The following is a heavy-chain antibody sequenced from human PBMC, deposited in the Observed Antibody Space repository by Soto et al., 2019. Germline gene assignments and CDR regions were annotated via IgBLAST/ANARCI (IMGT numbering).Heavy chain of an antibody. CDR2: ISQRGSA. D-gene: IGHD6-13*01. CDR1: GASISSVDW. Sequence: SETLSLTCDVSGASISSVDWWSWVRQSPGKGLEWIGEISQRGSANYRPSLKSRVTMSLDTSKNQFSLRLTSVTAADTAVYYCARYSALSGTYYFDYWGQGTLVTVSS. J-gene: IGHJ4*02. CDR3: ARYSALSGTYYFDY. V-gene: IGHV4-4*02.